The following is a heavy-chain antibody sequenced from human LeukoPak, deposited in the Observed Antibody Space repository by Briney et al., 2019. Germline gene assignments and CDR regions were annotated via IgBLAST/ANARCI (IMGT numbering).Heavy chain of an antibody. CDR1: GFTFNNHA. CDR3: ARDLVWFGESYYFDY. J-gene: IGHJ4*02. CDR2: ISYDGSNK. Sequence: PGGSLRLSCTASGFTFNNHAMHWVRQAPGKGLEWVAVISYDGSNKYYADSVKGRFTISRDNSKNTLYLQMNSLRTEDTAMYYCARDLVWFGESYYFDYWGQGTLVTVSS. V-gene: IGHV3-30*04. D-gene: IGHD3-10*01.